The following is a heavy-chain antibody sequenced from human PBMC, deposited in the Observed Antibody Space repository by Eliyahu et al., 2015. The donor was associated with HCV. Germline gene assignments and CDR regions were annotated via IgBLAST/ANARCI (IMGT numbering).Heavy chain of an antibody. CDR3: ASGGGGIAVTGTGGWFDP. Sequence: QVQLQESGPGLVKPSETLSLTCTVSGXSXTTYYWSWIRQPPGKGLEWIGYIHYSGSTNYNPSLKSRVTILVDTSKNQFSLNLTSVTAADTAMYYCASGGGGIAVTGTGGWFDPWGQGTLVTVSS. J-gene: IGHJ5*02. D-gene: IGHD6-19*01. CDR1: GXSXTTYY. V-gene: IGHV4-59*01. CDR2: IHYSGST.